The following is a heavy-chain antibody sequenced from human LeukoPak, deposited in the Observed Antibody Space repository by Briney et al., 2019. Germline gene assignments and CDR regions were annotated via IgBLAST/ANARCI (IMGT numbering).Heavy chain of an antibody. V-gene: IGHV1-69*01. D-gene: IGHD3-9*01. Sequence: SVKVSCKASGGTFSSYAIRWVRPAPGRGLEWMGGIIPIFGTANYAQKFHGRVTITADESTSTDYMELSSLRSEDTAVYYCARPLERYFDWLSPFDYWGQGTLVTVSS. CDR2: IIPIFGTA. J-gene: IGHJ4*02. CDR3: ARPLERYFDWLSPFDY. CDR1: GGTFSSYA.